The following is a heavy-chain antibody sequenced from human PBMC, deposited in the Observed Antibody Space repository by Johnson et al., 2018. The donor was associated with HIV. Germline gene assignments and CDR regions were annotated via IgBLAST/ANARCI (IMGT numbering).Heavy chain of an antibody. CDR3: TTAVDGAPDAFDI. Sequence: VQLVESGGGVVQPGGSLRLSCAASRFTFSSYGMHWVRQAPGKGLEWVANIKQDGSEKYSVDSVKGRFSISRDNAKNSLYLQMNSLRAGDTAVYYRTTAVDGAPDAFDIWGQGTMVTVSS. D-gene: IGHD4-17*01. CDR1: RFTFSSYG. J-gene: IGHJ3*02. V-gene: IGHV3-7*01. CDR2: IKQDGSEK.